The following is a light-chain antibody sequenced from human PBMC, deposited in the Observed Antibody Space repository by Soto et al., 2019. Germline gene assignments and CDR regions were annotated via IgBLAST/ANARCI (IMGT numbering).Light chain of an antibody. V-gene: IGLV1-40*01. J-gene: IGLJ1*01. Sequence: QPVLTQPPSVSGAQGQRVTISCTGSSSNIGAGYDVHWYQQLPGTAPKLLIYGNSNRPSGVPDRFSGSKSGTSASLAITGLQAEDEADYYCQSYDSSQSGSVFGTGTKLTVL. CDR3: QSYDSSQSGSV. CDR2: GNS. CDR1: SSNIGAGYD.